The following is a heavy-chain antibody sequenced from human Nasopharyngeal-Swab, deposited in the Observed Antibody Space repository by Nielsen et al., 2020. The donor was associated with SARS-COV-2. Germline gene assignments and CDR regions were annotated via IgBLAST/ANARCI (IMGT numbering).Heavy chain of an antibody. CDR1: GFTFSSYA. Sequence: LKISCAASGFTFSSYAMTWVRQAPGKGLEWVSAISSSGGSTYYAYSVRGRFTISRDNSKNTLYLQMNSLRAEDTAVYYCAKDRYGSGSYAYWGQGTLVTVSS. CDR3: AKDRYGSGSYAY. J-gene: IGHJ4*02. V-gene: IGHV3-23*01. CDR2: ISSSGGST. D-gene: IGHD3-10*01.